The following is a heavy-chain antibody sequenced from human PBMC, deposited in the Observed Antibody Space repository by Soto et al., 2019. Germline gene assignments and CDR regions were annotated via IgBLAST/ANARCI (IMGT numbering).Heavy chain of an antibody. Sequence: SETLSLTCTVSGGSLSSYYWSWIRQPPGKGLEWIGYIFYSGSTNYNPSLKSRVIISVDTSKNQVSLKLSSVTAADTAVHWCARDGNIAAAGMGFDYWGQGTLVTVSS. CDR1: GGSLSSYY. J-gene: IGHJ4*02. CDR3: ARDGNIAAAGMGFDY. V-gene: IGHV4-59*01. CDR2: IFYSGST. D-gene: IGHD6-13*01.